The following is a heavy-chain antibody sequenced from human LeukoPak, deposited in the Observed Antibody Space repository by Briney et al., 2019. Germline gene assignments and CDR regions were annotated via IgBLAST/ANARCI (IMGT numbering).Heavy chain of an antibody. CDR1: GFTFSSFG. Sequence: PGGSLRLSCAASGFTFSSFGIHWVRQAPGKGLEWVAVVSYDGSNKYYADSVKGRFTISRDNSKNTLYLQMNSLRAEDTAVYYCARDHYALKDAFDIWGQGTMVTVSS. CDR3: ARDHYALKDAFDI. J-gene: IGHJ3*02. CDR2: VSYDGSNK. V-gene: IGHV3-30*03. D-gene: IGHD2-2*01.